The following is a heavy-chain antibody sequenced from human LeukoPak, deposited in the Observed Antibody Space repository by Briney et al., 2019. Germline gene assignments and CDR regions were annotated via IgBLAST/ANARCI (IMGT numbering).Heavy chain of an antibody. D-gene: IGHD5-12*01. Sequence: SETLSLTCTVSGGSISSYYWSWIRQPPGKGLEWIGYIYYSGSTNYNPSLKSRVTISVDTSKNQFSLKLSSVTAADTAVYYCARDGVYSGYRGPRDYYYYMDVWGKGTTVTVSS. CDR3: ARDGVYSGYRGPRDYYYYMDV. CDR2: IYYSGST. J-gene: IGHJ6*03. CDR1: GGSISSYY. V-gene: IGHV4-59*01.